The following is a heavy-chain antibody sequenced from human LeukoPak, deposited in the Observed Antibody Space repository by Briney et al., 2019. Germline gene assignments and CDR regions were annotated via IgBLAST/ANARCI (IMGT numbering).Heavy chain of an antibody. CDR2: INPNSGGT. CDR1: GYTFTGYY. V-gene: IGHV1-2*02. Sequence: ASVKVSCKASGYTFTGYYMHWVRQAPGQGLEWMGWINPNSGGTKYAQRFQGRVTLTRDTSISTAYMELSSLRSDDTAVYYCAREVFGVDYGMDVWGQGTTVTVSS. J-gene: IGHJ6*02. CDR3: AREVFGVDYGMDV. D-gene: IGHD3-3*01.